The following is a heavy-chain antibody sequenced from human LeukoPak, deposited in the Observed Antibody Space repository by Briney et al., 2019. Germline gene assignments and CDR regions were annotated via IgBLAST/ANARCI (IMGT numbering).Heavy chain of an antibody. CDR1: GFTFSSYS. V-gene: IGHV3-48*04. CDR3: AEHPGNYESASI. CDR2: ISSSTTTT. Sequence: GGSLRLSCAASGFTFSSYSMNWVRQAPGKGLEWVSYISSSTTTTYYAGSVKGRFTVSRDNAKNSLYLQMNSLRAEDTAVYYCAEHPGNYESASIWGQGTMVTVSS. D-gene: IGHD3-22*01. J-gene: IGHJ3*02.